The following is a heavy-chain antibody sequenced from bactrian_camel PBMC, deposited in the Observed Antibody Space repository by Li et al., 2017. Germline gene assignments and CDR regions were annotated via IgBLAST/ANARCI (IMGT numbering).Heavy chain of an antibody. CDR1: GFSFSTCA. CDR2: MRSDFIP. V-gene: IGHV3S53*01. Sequence: HVQLVESGGGLVQAGGSLKLSCAASGFSFSTCAMAWYRQATGKERELVSAMRSDFIPSYTDSMKGRFTISRDNVENAVYLQMNNLKTEDTGVYYCAAERLVKWGDYCSGSGTDFAYWGQGTQVTVS. J-gene: IGHJ6*01. D-gene: IGHD3*01. CDR3: AAERLVKWGDYCSGSGTDFAY.